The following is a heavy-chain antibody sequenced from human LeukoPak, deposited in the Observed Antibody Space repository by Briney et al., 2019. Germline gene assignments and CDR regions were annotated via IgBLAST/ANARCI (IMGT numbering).Heavy chain of an antibody. CDR1: GGSISSSSYY. J-gene: IGHJ6*03. CDR2: IYYSGST. D-gene: IGHD3-22*01. CDR3: ARVSLYDSSGYYYYYYMDV. V-gene: IGHV4-39*07. Sequence: SETLSLTCTVSGGSISSSSYYWGWIRQPPGKGLEWIGSIYYSGSTYYNPSLKSRVTISVDTSKNQFSLKLSSVTAADTAVYYCARVSLYDSSGYYYYYYMDVWGKGTTVTVSS.